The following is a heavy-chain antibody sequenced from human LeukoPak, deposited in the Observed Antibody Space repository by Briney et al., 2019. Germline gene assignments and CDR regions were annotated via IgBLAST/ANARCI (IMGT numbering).Heavy chain of an antibody. CDR3: AKYYATSGSSGGRVFDY. D-gene: IGHD3-10*01. CDR2: IGSSNGDT. J-gene: IGHJ4*02. CDR1: GFAFSSYP. Sequence: GGSLRLSCAASGFAFSSYPMTWVRQAPGKGLEWVSTIGSSNGDTHYADSVKGRFTISRDNSKNTLFLQMNSLRAEDTAVYYCAKYYATSGSSGGRVFDYWGQGTLVTVSS. V-gene: IGHV3-23*01.